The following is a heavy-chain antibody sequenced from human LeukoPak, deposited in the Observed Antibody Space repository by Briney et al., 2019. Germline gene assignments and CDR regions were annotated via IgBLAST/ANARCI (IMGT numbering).Heavy chain of an antibody. CDR3: ARKFTYTISVLDY. J-gene: IGHJ4*02. Sequence: GGPLRLSCAASEFTLSTYALSWVRQAPGKGPEWVSTISANGATTFYADSVKGRFTISRDNSKNTLFLQMNSLRAEDTAVYYCARKFTYTISVLDYWGQGTLVTVSS. CDR2: ISANGATT. CDR1: EFTLSTYA. V-gene: IGHV3-23*01. D-gene: IGHD3-16*01.